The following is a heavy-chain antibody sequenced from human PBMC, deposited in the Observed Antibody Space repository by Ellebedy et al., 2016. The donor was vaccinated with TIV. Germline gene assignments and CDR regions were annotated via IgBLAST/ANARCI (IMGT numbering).Heavy chain of an antibody. CDR3: ARRADYYDSSGYGPVDY. J-gene: IGHJ4*02. CDR2: IYPGDSDT. Sequence: GESLKISXKVSGYSFSSYWIGWVRQMPGKGLEWMGIIYPGDSDTRYSPSFEGQVTISADKSISTAYLQWSSLKASDTAMYYCARRADYYDSSGYGPVDYWGRGTLVTVSS. D-gene: IGHD3-22*01. V-gene: IGHV5-51*01. CDR1: GYSFSSYW.